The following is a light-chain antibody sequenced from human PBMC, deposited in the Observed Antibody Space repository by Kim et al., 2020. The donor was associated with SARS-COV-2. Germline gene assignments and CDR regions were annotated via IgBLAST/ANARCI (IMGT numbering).Light chain of an antibody. CDR1: QSVSSSY. CDR2: GAS. J-gene: IGKJ2*01. V-gene: IGKV3-20*01. CDR3: QQYGSSPPMYT. Sequence: PGESATLPCRASQSVSSSYLAWYQQKPGQAPRLLIYGASSRATGIPDRFSGSGSGTDFTLTISRLEPEDFAVYYCQQYGSSPPMYTFGQGTKLEIK.